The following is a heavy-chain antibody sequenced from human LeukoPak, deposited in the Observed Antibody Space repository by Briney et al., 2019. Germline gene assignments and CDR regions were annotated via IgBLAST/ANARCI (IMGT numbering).Heavy chain of an antibody. J-gene: IGHJ4*02. CDR1: GGSINSATYY. V-gene: IGHV4-30-2*01. CDR3: ARDAIGYYYDSSGYPHFDY. D-gene: IGHD3-22*01. CDR2: IYHSGST. Sequence: SQTLSLTCTVSGGSINSATYYWSWIRQPPGKGLEWIGYIYHSGSTYYNPSLKSRVTISVDRSKKQFSLKLSSVTAADTAVYYCARDAIGYYYDSSGYPHFDYWGQGTLVTVSS.